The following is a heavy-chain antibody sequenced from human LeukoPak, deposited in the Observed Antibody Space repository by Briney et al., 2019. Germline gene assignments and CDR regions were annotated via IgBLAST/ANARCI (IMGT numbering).Heavy chain of an antibody. V-gene: IGHV3-49*04. Sequence: GGSLRLSCTASGFTFGDYAMSWVRQAPGKGLEWVGFIRSKAYGGTTEYVASVKGRFTISRDDSKSIAYLQMNSLKTEDTAVYYCTRDRWPMIAWGQGTLVTVSS. CDR1: GFTFGDYA. CDR3: TRDRWPMIA. CDR2: IRSKAYGGTT. D-gene: IGHD3-22*01. J-gene: IGHJ4*02.